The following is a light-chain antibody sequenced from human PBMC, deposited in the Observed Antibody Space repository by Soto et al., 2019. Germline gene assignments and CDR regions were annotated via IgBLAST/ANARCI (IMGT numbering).Light chain of an antibody. V-gene: IGKV3-20*01. CDR3: QQYGSSLYT. J-gene: IGKJ2*01. CDR1: QSVSDNY. CDR2: GAS. Sequence: EVVLTQSPGTLSLSPGERGTLSCRASQSVSDNYLAWYQLRPGQAPRLLIYGASRRATGIPDRFSGRGSGTDFTLTISRLEPEDFAVYYCQQYGSSLYTFGQGTKVEIK.